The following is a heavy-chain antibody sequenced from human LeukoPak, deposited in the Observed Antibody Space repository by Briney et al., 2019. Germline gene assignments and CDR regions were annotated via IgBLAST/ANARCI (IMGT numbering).Heavy chain of an antibody. D-gene: IGHD3-10*01. V-gene: IGHV1-24*01. CDR2: VDHEDGET. CDR1: GYTLTELS. CDR3: ATVLLRVRGSYYFDF. Sequence: ASVKVSCKVSGYTLTELSIHWVRQAPGKGLEWMGGVDHEDGETIYAQKFQGRVTMTEDTSTDIAYMELSSLRSEDTAVYYCATVLLRVRGSYYFDFRGQGTLVTVSS. J-gene: IGHJ4*02.